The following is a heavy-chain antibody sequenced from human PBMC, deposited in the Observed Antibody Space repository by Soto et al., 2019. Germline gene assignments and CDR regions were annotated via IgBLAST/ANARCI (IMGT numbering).Heavy chain of an antibody. V-gene: IGHV1-46*01. CDR2: VNPSGGHT. J-gene: IGHJ4*02. CDR1: GDTFTDYY. CDR3: ARGGHVVVVTAALDY. Sequence: QVQLMQSGAEVKKPGASVKVSCKASGDTFTDYYIHWVRQAPGQGLEWMGTVNPSGGHTTYAQHFLGRVTXTXXXSXGTLYVELTSLTSDDTAIYYCARGGHVVVVTAALDYWGPGTLVTVSS. D-gene: IGHD2-21*02.